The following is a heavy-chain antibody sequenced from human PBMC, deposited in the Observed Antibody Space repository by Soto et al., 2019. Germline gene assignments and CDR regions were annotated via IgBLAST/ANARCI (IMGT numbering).Heavy chain of an antibody. V-gene: IGHV4-39*01. CDR1: GGSISSSSYY. D-gene: IGHD3-9*01. CDR2: IYYSGST. Sequence: SETLSLTCTVSGGSISSSSYYWGWIRQPPGKGLEWIGSIYYSGSTYYNPSLKSRVTISVDTSKNQFSLKLSSVTAADTAVYYCAGRSYYDILTGHKTLDYWGQGTLVTVSS. CDR3: AGRSYYDILTGHKTLDY. J-gene: IGHJ4*02.